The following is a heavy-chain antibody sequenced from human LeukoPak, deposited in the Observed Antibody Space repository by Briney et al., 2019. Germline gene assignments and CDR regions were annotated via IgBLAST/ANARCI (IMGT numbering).Heavy chain of an antibody. V-gene: IGHV4-34*01. CDR3: ASAGRGSSWYQNNWFDP. CDR1: GGSFSGYY. D-gene: IGHD6-13*01. J-gene: IGHJ5*02. Sequence: PSETLSLTCAVYGGSFSGYYWSWIRQPPGKGLEWIGEINHSGSTNYNPSLKSRVTISVDTSKNQFSLKLSSVTAADTAVYYCASAGRGSSWYQNNWFDPWGQGTLVTVSS. CDR2: INHSGST.